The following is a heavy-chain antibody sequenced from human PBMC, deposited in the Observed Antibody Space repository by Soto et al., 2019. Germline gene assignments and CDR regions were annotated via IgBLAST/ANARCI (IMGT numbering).Heavy chain of an antibody. CDR3: ARALACLGDDAFNL. CDR1: GFTFSKYA. D-gene: IGHD2-21*01. J-gene: IGHJ3*01. CDR2: IQYDGGHQ. V-gene: IGHV3-30*09. Sequence: QVQLVESGGGVVQPGRSLRLSCVGSGFTFSKYAMDWVRQAPGKGLEWVAVIQYDGGHQDYADSVKGRFAISRDNSKPTVQLQLNRLRPDDAAVYYCARALACLGDDAFNLWGQGAMVAVSS.